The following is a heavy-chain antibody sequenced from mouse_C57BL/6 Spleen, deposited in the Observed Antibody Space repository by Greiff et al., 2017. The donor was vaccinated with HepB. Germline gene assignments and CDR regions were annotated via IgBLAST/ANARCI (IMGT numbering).Heavy chain of an antibody. CDR1: GFTFSDYG. J-gene: IGHJ3*01. D-gene: IGHD2-3*01. CDR3: ARRDCYGFFY. CDR2: INSGSSTI. Sequence: EVHLVESGGGLVKPGGSLKLSCAASGFTFSDYGMHWVRQAPEKGLEWVAYINSGSSTIYYADTVKGRFTISRDNAKKTLFLQMTSLRSEDTAMYYFARRDCYGFFYWGQGTLVTVSA. V-gene: IGHV5-17*01.